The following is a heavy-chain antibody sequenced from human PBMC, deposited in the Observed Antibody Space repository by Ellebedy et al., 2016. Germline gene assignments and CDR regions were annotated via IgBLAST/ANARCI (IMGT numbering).Heavy chain of an antibody. CDR2: IKPDGSAK. D-gene: IGHD3-22*01. CDR3: AKEGPRTDIIVITS. J-gene: IGHJ1*01. V-gene: IGHV3-7*01. CDR1: GFSFSTFF. Sequence: GESLKISXAASGFSFSTFFMSWVRQAPGKGLEWVAIIKPDGSAKFYVDSMKGRFTISRDNAQDSLYLQMNSLRAEDTAVYYCAKEGPRTDIIVITSWGQGTLVTVSS.